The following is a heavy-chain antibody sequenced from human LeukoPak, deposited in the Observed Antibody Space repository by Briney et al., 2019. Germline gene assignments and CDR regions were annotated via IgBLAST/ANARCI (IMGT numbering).Heavy chain of an antibody. CDR3: AKGSSGNPYYYYGMDV. CDR2: ISGSGGST. J-gene: IGHJ6*02. D-gene: IGHD1-26*01. V-gene: IGHV3-23*01. CDR1: GFTFSSYA. Sequence: GSLRLSCAASGFTFSSYAMSWVRQAPGKGLEWVSAISGSGGSTYYADSVKGRFTISRDNSKNTLYLQMNSLRAEDTAVYYCAKGSSGNPYYYYGMDVWGQGTTVTVSS.